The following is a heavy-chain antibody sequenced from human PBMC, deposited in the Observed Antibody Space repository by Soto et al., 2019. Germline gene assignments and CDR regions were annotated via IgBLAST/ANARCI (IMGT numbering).Heavy chain of an antibody. V-gene: IGHV3-23*01. CDR1: GFTFSSYA. J-gene: IGHJ4*02. D-gene: IGHD2-21*02. CDR2: FDGSGDGT. Sequence: EVQLLESGGGLVQPGGSLRLSCAASGFTFSSYAMSWVRQAPGKGLEWVSAFDGSGDGTYYADSVKGRLTISRDNSKNTLYLQMNSLRAEDTAVYYCAKPTTRYCGGDCSWDYWGQGTLVTVSS. CDR3: AKPTTRYCGGDCSWDY.